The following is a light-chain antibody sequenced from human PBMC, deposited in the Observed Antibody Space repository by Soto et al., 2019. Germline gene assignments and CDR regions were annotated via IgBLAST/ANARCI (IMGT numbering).Light chain of an antibody. Sequence: DIQVTQSPAALSASVGDRVTITCRASQSITSSLNWYQQKPGKAPKLLIYTASRLQSGVPSRFSGSGSGTDFTLTISSLQPEDFATYYCQQSYTTRWTFGQGTKVEIK. CDR3: QQSYTTRWT. J-gene: IGKJ1*01. V-gene: IGKV1-39*01. CDR1: QSITSS. CDR2: TAS.